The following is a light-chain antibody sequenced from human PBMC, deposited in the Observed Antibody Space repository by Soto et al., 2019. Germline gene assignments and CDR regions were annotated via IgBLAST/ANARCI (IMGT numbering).Light chain of an antibody. Sequence: DIQMTQSPSTLSASVGDRVTITCRASQSISSWLAWYQQKPGKAPKLLIYKASSLESGVPSRFSGSGSGTEFTIIISSQQPDDVATYYCQQYNIYWTFGQGTKVDIK. J-gene: IGKJ1*01. CDR1: QSISSW. CDR2: KAS. CDR3: QQYNIYWT. V-gene: IGKV1-5*03.